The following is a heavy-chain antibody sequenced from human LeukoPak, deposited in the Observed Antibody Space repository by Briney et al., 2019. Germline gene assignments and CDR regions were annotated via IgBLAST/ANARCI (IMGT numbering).Heavy chain of an antibody. Sequence: GGSLRLSCAASGFTFSSYSMNWVRQAPGKGLEWVSSISSSSSYIYYADSVKGRFTISRDNAKNSLYLQMNSLRADDTAVYYCARGSNTIFGAYWGQGTLVTVSS. D-gene: IGHD3-3*01. V-gene: IGHV3-21*01. CDR1: GFTFSSYS. CDR3: ARGSNTIFGAY. CDR2: ISSSSSYI. J-gene: IGHJ4*02.